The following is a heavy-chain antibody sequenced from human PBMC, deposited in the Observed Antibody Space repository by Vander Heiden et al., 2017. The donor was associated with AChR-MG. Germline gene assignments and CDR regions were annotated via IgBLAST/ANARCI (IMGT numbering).Heavy chain of an antibody. V-gene: IGHV5-51*01. Sequence: EVQLVQSGVEVKKPGESLKISCKASGYRFTGYWIGWVRQMPGKGLEWRGIIYPGDSDTRYSPSFQGQVTISADKSISTAYLQWSSLEASDTAMYYCARHAGGWRQLISPRYDYWGQGTLVTVSP. CDR3: ARHAGGWRQLISPRYDY. CDR1: GYRFTGYW. CDR2: IYPGDSDT. D-gene: IGHD3-16*01. J-gene: IGHJ4*02.